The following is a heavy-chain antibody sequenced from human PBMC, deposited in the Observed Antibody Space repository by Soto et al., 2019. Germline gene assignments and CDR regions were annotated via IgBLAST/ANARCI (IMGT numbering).Heavy chain of an antibody. Sequence: RRLSCSASGFSFVYYDMGWFRQAPGKGLEWVGVIRSKAYVETTEYAASVKGTFTISRDDSISISYLQMNSLRTEDTAVYYCTRGEDYYGRPLMAVSGQGTTVNVA. D-gene: IGHD3-10*01. CDR1: GFSFVYYD. J-gene: IGHJ6*02. V-gene: IGHV3-49*03. CDR2: IRSKAYVETT. CDR3: TRGEDYYGRPLMAV.